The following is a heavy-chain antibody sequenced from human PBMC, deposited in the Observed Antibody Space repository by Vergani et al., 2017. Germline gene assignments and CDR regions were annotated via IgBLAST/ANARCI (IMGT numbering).Heavy chain of an antibody. D-gene: IGHD3-9*01. V-gene: IGHV1-46*03. J-gene: IGHJ4*02. CDR3: ARGDYGILTGYRY. CDR1: GYTFSNYY. Sequence: QVQLVQSGAEVKKPGASVKVSCKTSGYTFSNYYMHWVRQAPGQGLEWMGIINPSGGHTNYAQKFQGRVTMTSDTSTSTVYMKLSSLRSEDTAIYYCARGDYGILTGYRYWGQGTLVTVSA. CDR2: INPSGGHT.